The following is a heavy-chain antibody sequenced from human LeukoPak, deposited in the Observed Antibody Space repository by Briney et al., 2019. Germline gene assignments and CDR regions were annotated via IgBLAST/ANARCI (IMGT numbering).Heavy chain of an antibody. CDR1: GYTFTGYY. CDR2: INPNRGGT. V-gene: IGHV1-2*02. CDR3: ARDRGSSSSRSGWYNAFDI. D-gene: IGHD6-19*01. J-gene: IGHJ3*02. Sequence: ASVKVSCKASGYTFTGYYMHWVRQAPGQGLEWMGWINPNRGGTNYAQKFQGRVTMTRDTSISTAYMELSRLRSDDTAVYYCARDRGSSSSRSGWYNAFDIWGQGTMVTVSS.